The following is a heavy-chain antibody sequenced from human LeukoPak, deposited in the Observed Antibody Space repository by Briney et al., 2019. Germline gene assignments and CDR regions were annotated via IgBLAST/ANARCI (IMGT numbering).Heavy chain of an antibody. Sequence: SVKVSCKASGGTFSSYAISWVRQAPGQGLEWMGGIIPIFGTANYAQKFQGRVTITADESTSTAYMELSSLRSEDTAVYYCARELSLVTVGYYDAFDMWGQGTMVTVSS. CDR1: GGTFSSYA. CDR3: ARELSLVTVGYYDAFDM. CDR2: IIPIFGTA. V-gene: IGHV1-69*01. J-gene: IGHJ3*02. D-gene: IGHD1-26*01.